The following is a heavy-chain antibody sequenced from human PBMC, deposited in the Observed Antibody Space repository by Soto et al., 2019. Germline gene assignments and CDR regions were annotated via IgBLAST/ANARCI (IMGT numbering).Heavy chain of an antibody. CDR3: AKEIRTRLGYVDIVATIYYFDY. CDR2: ISYDGSNK. Sequence: GGSLRLSCAASGFTFSSYGMHWVRQAPGKGLEWVAVISYDGSNKYYADSVKGRFTISRDNSKNTLYLQMNSLRAEDTAVYYCAKEIRTRLGYVDIVATIYYFDYWGQGTLVTVSS. V-gene: IGHV3-30*18. J-gene: IGHJ4*02. CDR1: GFTFSSYG. D-gene: IGHD5-12*01.